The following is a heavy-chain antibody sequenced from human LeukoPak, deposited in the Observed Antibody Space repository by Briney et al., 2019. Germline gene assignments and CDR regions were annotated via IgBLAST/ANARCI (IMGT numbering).Heavy chain of an antibody. V-gene: IGHV1-18*04. CDR3: AREWLAAFDY. D-gene: IGHD6-19*01. CDR1: GYSFTSYW. J-gene: IGHJ4*02. Sequence: GESLKISCKGSGYSFTSYWIGWVRQAPGQGLEWMGWISAYNGNTNYAQKLQGRVTMTTDTSTSTAYMELRSLRSDDTAVYYCAREWLAAFDYWGQGTLVTVSS. CDR2: ISAYNGNT.